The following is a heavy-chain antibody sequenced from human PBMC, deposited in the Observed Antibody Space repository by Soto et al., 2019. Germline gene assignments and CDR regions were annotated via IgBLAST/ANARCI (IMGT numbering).Heavy chain of an antibody. CDR2: IYYSGST. J-gene: IGHJ6*02. CDR1: GGSISSYY. D-gene: IGHD3-10*01. Sequence: SETLSLTCTVSGGSISSYYWSWIRQPPGKGLEWIGYIYYSGSTNYNPSLKSRVTISVDTSKNQFSLKLSSVTAADTAVYYCARLLWFGELKDYYYGMDVWGQGTTVT. CDR3: ARLLWFGELKDYYYGMDV. V-gene: IGHV4-59*08.